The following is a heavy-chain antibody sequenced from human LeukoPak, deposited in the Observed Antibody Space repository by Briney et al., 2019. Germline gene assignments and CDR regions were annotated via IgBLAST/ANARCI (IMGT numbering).Heavy chain of an antibody. Sequence: GGSLRLSCAASGFTFSSNYMSWVRQAPGKGLEWVSVAYSGGITYYLDSVKGRFTVSRDNAKNTLYLQMDSLRAEDTAIYYCARVEGDYTPNRFDPWGQGTLVTVSS. V-gene: IGHV3-53*01. CDR3: ARVEGDYTPNRFDP. CDR1: GFTFSSNY. J-gene: IGHJ5*02. D-gene: IGHD4-11*01. CDR2: AYSGGIT.